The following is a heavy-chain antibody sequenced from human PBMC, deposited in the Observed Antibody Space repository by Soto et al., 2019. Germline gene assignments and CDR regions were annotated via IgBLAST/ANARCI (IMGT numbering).Heavy chain of an antibody. J-gene: IGHJ4*02. CDR1: GYSFTSYW. V-gene: IGHV5-51*03. CDR3: AIGYFDWFPDY. CDR2: IYPGDSDT. D-gene: IGHD3-9*01. Sequence: GESLKISCKGSGYSFTSYWIGWVRQMPEKGLEWMGIIYPGDSDTRYSPSFQGQVTISADRSISTAYLQWGSLKASDAAMYYCAIGYFDWFPDYWGQGTLVTVSS.